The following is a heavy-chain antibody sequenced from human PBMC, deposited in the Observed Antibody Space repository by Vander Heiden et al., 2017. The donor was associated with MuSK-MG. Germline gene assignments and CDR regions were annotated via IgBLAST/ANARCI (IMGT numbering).Heavy chain of an antibody. CDR2: IYNSGST. D-gene: IGHD6-6*01. CDR1: GRPISSYY. CDR3: ARVLAPHYYYYYYMDV. V-gene: IGHV4-4*07. Sequence: QVQLQESVPGLVKPSETLSLTCPVSGRPISSYYWSWIRQPAGKGLEWIGRIYNSGSTNYDPSLKSRVTMSVDTPKNQFSLKLSSVTAPDTAVYYCARVLAPHYYYYYYMDVWGNGTTVTVSS. J-gene: IGHJ6*03.